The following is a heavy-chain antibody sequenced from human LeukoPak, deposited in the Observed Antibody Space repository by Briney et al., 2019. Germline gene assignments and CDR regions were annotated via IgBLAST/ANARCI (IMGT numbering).Heavy chain of an antibody. CDR2: INPNSGGT. J-gene: IGHJ3*02. CDR1: GYTFTGYY. CDR3: ARAPLTIFGVVIFGAFDI. D-gene: IGHD3-3*01. Sequence: GASVKVSCKASGYTFTGYYMHWVRQAPGQGLEWMGWINPNSGGTNYAQKFQGRVTMTRDTSISTAYMELSRLRSDDTAVYYCARAPLTIFGVVIFGAFDIWGHGTIVTVSS. V-gene: IGHV1-2*02.